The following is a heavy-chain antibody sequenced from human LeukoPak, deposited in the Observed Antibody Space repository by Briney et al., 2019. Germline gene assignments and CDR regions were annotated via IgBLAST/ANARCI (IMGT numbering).Heavy chain of an antibody. D-gene: IGHD6-19*01. CDR2: INAGNGNT. CDR1: GYTFTSYA. CDR3: AIRGWSTGGYYFDY. J-gene: IGHJ4*02. V-gene: IGHV1-3*01. Sequence: ASLKVSCKASGYTFTSYAMHWVRQAPGQRLEWMGWINAGNGNTKYSQKFQGRVTITRDTSASTAYMELSSLRSEDTAVYYCAIRGWSTGGYYFDYWGQGTLVTVSS.